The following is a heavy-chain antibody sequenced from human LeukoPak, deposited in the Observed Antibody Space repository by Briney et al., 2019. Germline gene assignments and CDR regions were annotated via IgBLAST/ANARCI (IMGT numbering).Heavy chain of an antibody. CDR2: IYYSGST. J-gene: IGHJ4*02. CDR3: ARDDTSPY. V-gene: IGHV4-39*07. CDR1: GGSISSSSYY. Sequence: PSETLSLTCTVSGGSISSSSYYWGWISQPPGKGLEWIGSIYYSGSTYYNPSLKSRVTISVDTSKNQFSLKLSSVTAADTAVYYCARDDTSPYWGQGTLVTVSS. D-gene: IGHD3-22*01.